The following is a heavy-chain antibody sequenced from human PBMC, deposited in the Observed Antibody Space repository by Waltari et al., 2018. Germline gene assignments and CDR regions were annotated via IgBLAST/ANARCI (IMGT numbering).Heavy chain of an antibody. V-gene: IGHV4-59*01. J-gene: IGHJ4*02. CDR3: ARGKAVVVPTTAFDY. Sequence: QVQLQESGPGLVKPSETLSLTCTVSGGSISSYYWSWIRPPPGKGLEWIGYIYYSWSTTYNPSLKSRVTISVDTSKNQFSLKLSSVTAADTAVYYCARGKAVVVPTTAFDYWGQGTLVTVSS. CDR2: IYYSWST. CDR1: GGSISSYY. D-gene: IGHD2-2*01.